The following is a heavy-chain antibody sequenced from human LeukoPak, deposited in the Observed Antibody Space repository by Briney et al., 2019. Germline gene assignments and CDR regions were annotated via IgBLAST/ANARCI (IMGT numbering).Heavy chain of an antibody. D-gene: IGHD3-22*01. Sequence: SETLSLTCTVSGGSISSYYWSWIRQPPGKGLEWIGYICYSGSTNYNPSLKSRVTISVDTSKNQFSLKLSSVTAADTAVYYCARFYDSSGFDYWGQGTLVTVSS. CDR3: ARFYDSSGFDY. J-gene: IGHJ4*02. CDR1: GGSISSYY. CDR2: ICYSGST. V-gene: IGHV4-59*01.